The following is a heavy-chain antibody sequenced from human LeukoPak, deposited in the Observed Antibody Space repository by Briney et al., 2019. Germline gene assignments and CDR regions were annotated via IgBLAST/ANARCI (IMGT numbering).Heavy chain of an antibody. V-gene: IGHV1-69*01. D-gene: IGHD2-8*01. Sequence: SVKVSCKASGGTFSSYAISWVRQAPGQGLEWMGGIIPIFGTANYAQKFQGRVAITADESTSTAYMELSSLRSEDTAVYYCARNGQPHGGEFDYWGQGTLVTVSS. CDR1: GGTFSSYA. CDR3: ARNGQPHGGEFDY. J-gene: IGHJ4*02. CDR2: IIPIFGTA.